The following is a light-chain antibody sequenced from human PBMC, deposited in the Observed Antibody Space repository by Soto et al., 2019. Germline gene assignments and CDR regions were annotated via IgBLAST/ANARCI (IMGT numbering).Light chain of an antibody. V-gene: IGLV1-44*01. J-gene: IGLJ2*01. CDR1: FSNIGSNT. Sequence: QSVLTQPPSASGTPGQGVTMSCSGSFSNIGSNTVNWYRQLPGTAPKLLVDSDNQRPSGVPARFSGSKSGTSASLAISGLQSEDEADYYCAAWDDSLKRPVFGGGTKVTVL. CDR3: AAWDDSLKRPV. CDR2: SDN.